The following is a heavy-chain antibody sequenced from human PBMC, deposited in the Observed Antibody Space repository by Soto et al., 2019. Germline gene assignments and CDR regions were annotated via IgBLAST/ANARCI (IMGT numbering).Heavy chain of an antibody. CDR1: GGSISSGGYS. CDR2: IYHRGST. V-gene: IGHV4-30-2*01. J-gene: IGHJ3*02. CDR3: ARLDNSSSGDAFDI. Sequence: QLQLQASGSGLVKPSQTLSLTCAVSGGSISSGGYSWSWIRQPPGKGLEWIGYIYHRGSTYYNPSLNSRVTIAVDRSKNQFSLKLSSVTAADTAVYYCARLDNSSSGDAFDIWGQGTMVTVAS. D-gene: IGHD6-6*01.